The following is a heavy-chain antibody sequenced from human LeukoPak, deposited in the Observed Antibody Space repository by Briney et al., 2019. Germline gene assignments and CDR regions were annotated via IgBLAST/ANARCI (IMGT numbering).Heavy chain of an antibody. V-gene: IGHV1-69*06. Sequence: ASVKVSCKASGYTFTSYAISWVRQAPGQGLEWMGGIIPIFGTANYAQKFQGRVTMTEDTSTDTAYMELNSLRSEDTAVYYCATGIPRFDPWGQGTLVTVSS. J-gene: IGHJ5*02. CDR2: IIPIFGTA. CDR1: GYTFTSYA. CDR3: ATGIPRFDP.